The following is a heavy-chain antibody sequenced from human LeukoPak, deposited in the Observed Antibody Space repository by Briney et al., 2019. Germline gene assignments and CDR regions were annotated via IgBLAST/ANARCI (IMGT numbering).Heavy chain of an antibody. D-gene: IGHD3-22*01. J-gene: IGHJ4*02. Sequence: SETLSLTCTVSGGSISSYYWSWIRQPPGKGPEWIGYIYYSGSTNYNPSLKSRVTISVDTSKNQFSLKLSSVTAADTAVYYCARAFDSSGYYDYWGQGTLVTVSS. CDR1: GGSISSYY. CDR2: IYYSGST. CDR3: ARAFDSSGYYDY. V-gene: IGHV4-59*01.